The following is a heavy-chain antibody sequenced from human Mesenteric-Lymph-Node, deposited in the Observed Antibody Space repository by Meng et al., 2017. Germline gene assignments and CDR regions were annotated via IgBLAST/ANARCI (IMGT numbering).Heavy chain of an antibody. Sequence: GLVEPRVCLLLACMCCSCSLENSDYCWDWFRRPLGKGLEWMGGVRYSGTAYYNPYLTSRVTISVDTSKNQFSLNLSSLTAADTAVYYCARHVYGDSYGFWGQGTLVTVSS. CDR1: SCSLENSDYC. CDR2: VRYSGTA. J-gene: IGHJ4*02. CDR3: ARHVYGDSYGF. D-gene: IGHD4-17*01. V-gene: IGHV4-39*01.